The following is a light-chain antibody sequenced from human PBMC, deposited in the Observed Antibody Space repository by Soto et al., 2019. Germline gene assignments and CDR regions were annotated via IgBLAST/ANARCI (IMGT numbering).Light chain of an antibody. CDR1: SSDVGKYNF. Sequence: QSALTQPASVSGSPGQSITISCTGTSSDVGKYNFVSWYRQHPGKVPKLIIFEVTKRPSGVSNRFSGSRSGNTASLTISGLQAEDEADYYCCLYGGSSNYVVFGGGTQLNVL. J-gene: IGLJ2*01. CDR3: CLYGGSSNYVV. V-gene: IGLV2-23*02. CDR2: EVT.